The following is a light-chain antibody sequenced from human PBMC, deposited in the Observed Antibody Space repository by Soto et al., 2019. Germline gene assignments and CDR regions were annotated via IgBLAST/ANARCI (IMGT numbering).Light chain of an antibody. J-gene: IGLJ1*01. CDR1: SSDVRSYNL. Sequence: QSVLTQPASVSGSPGQSITISCTGTSSDVRSYNLVSWYQQHPGKAPKLMIHEGSKRPSGVSNRFSGSKSGNTASLTISGLQAEDEADHYCCSYAGSSTYVFGTGTKVTVL. CDR3: CSYAGSSTYV. CDR2: EGS. V-gene: IGLV2-23*01.